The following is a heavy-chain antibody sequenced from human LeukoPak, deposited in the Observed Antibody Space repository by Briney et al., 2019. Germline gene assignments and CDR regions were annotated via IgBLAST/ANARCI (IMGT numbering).Heavy chain of an antibody. CDR2: IIPIFGTA. CDR1: GGTFSGYA. Sequence: GASVKVSCKASGGTFSGYAISWVRQAPGQGLEWMGGIIPIFGTANYAQKFQGRVTITADESTSTAYMELSSLRSEDTAVYYCARGTGTKFNYFDYWGQGTLVTVSS. CDR3: ARGTGTKFNYFDY. J-gene: IGHJ4*02. V-gene: IGHV1-69*13. D-gene: IGHD1-7*01.